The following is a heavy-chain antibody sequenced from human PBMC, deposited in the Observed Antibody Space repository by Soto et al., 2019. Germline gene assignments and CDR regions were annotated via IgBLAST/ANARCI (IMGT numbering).Heavy chain of an antibody. Sequence: SETLSLTCSVSGRSISPFYWTWIRQPPGKALEWIGSISYTGTTNYSPSLKSRVTMSVDTSRNNFSLKLTSVTAADTAVYYCAAVGGYYGDYPNFDYWGRGTRVTVSS. D-gene: IGHD4-17*01. CDR2: ISYTGTT. J-gene: IGHJ4*02. CDR1: GRSISPFY. V-gene: IGHV4-59*01. CDR3: AAVGGYYGDYPNFDY.